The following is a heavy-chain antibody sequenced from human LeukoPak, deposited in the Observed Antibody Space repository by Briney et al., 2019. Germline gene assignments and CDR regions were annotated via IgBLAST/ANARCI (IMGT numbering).Heavy chain of an antibody. CDR3: AKSLGNQGVIDY. Sequence: GGSLRLSCAASGLIFRNHAMNLVRQAPGQGLEWVSGVSASGGSTFNTDSVKGRFSISRDNSKNTLYLEMNSLRPEDTALYYCAKSLGNQGVIDYWGQGTLVTVSS. V-gene: IGHV3-23*01. J-gene: IGHJ4*02. CDR1: GLIFRNHA. CDR2: VSASGGST. D-gene: IGHD3-10*01.